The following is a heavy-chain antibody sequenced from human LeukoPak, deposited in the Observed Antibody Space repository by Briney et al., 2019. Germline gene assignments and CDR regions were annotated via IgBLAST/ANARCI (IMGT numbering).Heavy chain of an antibody. CDR2: IYTSGST. D-gene: IGHD3-10*01. CDR3: ARASLQYYGSGSSAPYFDY. Sequence: SETLSLTCTVSGGSISSGSYYWSWIRQPAGKGLEWIGRIYTSGSTNYNPSLKSRVTISVDTSKNQFSLRLFSVTAADTAVYYCARASLQYYGSGSSAPYFDYWGQGTLVTVSS. J-gene: IGHJ4*02. V-gene: IGHV4-61*02. CDR1: GGSISSGSYY.